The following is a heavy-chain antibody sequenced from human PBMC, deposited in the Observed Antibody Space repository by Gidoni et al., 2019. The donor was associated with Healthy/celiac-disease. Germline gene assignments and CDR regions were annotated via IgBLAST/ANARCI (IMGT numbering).Heavy chain of an antibody. CDR2: IIPIFGTA. CDR3: ASLRRVLVAAYYYYMDV. CDR1: GGPFSSYA. J-gene: IGHJ6*03. V-gene: IGHV1-69*01. Sequence: QVQLVQSGAEVKKPGSSVKVSCKASGGPFSSYAISWVRQAPGQGLEWMGGIIPIFGTANYAQKFQGRVTITADESTSTAYMELSSLRSEDTAVYYCASLRRVLVAAYYYYMDVWGKGTTVTVSS. D-gene: IGHD2-15*01.